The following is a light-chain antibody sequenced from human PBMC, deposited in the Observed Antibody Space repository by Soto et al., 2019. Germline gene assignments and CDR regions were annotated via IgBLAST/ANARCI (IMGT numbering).Light chain of an antibody. V-gene: IGKV1-27*01. CDR3: QKYNSAPPVT. J-gene: IGKJ3*01. CDR1: QGISNY. CDR2: AAS. Sequence: DIQMTQSPSSLSASVGDRVTITCRASQGISNYLAWYQQKPGKVPKLLFYAASTLQSGVPSRFSGSGSGTDFTLTISSLQPEDVATYYCQKYNSAPPVTFGPGTKVDIK.